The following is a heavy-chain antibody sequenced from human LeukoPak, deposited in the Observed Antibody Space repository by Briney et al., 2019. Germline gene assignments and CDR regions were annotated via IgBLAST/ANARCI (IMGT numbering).Heavy chain of an antibody. CDR1: GYSISSGYY. CDR2: IYHSRST. Sequence: PSETLSLTCAVSGYSISSGYYWGWIRQPPGKGLEWIGNIYHSRSTYYNPSLKSRVTISVDTSKNQFSLKLSSVTAADTAVYYCARLMVATTNFDYWGQGTLVTVSS. J-gene: IGHJ4*02. V-gene: IGHV4-38-2*01. D-gene: IGHD5-24*01. CDR3: ARLMVATTNFDY.